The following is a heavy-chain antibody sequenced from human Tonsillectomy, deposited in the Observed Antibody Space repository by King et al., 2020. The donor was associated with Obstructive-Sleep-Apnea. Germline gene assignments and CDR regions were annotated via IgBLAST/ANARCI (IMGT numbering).Heavy chain of an antibody. CDR1: GFTFSSYS. CDR2: ISSSSSYI. J-gene: IGHJ4*02. Sequence: EVQLVESGGGLVKPGGSLRLSCAASGFTFSSYSMNWVRQAPGKGLEWVSSISSSSSYIYYADSVKGRFTISRDNAKNSLYLQMNSLRAEDTAVYYCARRATYYDISGVWEGYYFDYWGQGTLVTVSS. V-gene: IGHV3-21*01. D-gene: IGHD3-9*01. CDR3: ARRATYYDISGVWEGYYFDY.